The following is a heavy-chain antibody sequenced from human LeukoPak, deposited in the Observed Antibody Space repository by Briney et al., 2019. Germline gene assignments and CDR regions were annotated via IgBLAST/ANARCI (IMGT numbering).Heavy chain of an antibody. J-gene: IGHJ4*02. Sequence: GGSLRLSCSASGFTFSNSYMYWVRQAPGKGLVWVSRISSDGSNTIYADSVKGRFTISRDNTKSTLYLQMNGLRAEDTAVYFCASYRRDWGQGTLVTVSS. D-gene: IGHD1-14*01. CDR3: ASYRRD. CDR1: GFTFSNSY. CDR2: ISSDGSNT. V-gene: IGHV3-74*01.